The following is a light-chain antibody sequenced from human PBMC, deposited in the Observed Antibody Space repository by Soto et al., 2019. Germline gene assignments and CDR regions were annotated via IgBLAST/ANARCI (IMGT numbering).Light chain of an antibody. CDR2: GAS. Sequence: EIVLTQSPGTLSLSPGERATLSCRASQSVSSRYLAWYQQKAGQAPRLLIYGASSRATGIPDRFSGSGSVTDVTLIISRLEPEDFAVYYCQQYGSSPPITFGGGTKVEIK. CDR1: QSVSSRY. CDR3: QQYGSSPPIT. J-gene: IGKJ4*01. V-gene: IGKV3-20*01.